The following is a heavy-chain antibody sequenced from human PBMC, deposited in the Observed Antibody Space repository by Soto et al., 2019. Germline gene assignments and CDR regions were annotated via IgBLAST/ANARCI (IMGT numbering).Heavy chain of an antibody. V-gene: IGHV3-7*01. D-gene: IGHD6-13*01. J-gene: IGHJ6*04. CDR3: AGSTSSSGV. Sequence: EVQVVESGGGLVQPGGSLRLSCVASGFTSSNYWMNWVRQAPGKGLEWVANIKQDGSEKNYVDSVKGRFTISRDNAKNALYLQMNSLRAEDTAVYYCAGSTSSSGVWGKGTTVTVSS. CDR2: IKQDGSEK. CDR1: GFTSSNYW.